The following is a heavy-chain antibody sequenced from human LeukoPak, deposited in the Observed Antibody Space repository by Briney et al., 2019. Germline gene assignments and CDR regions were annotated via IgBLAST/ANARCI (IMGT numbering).Heavy chain of an antibody. CDR3: ARVDIVVVPAAIVRSYYYYMDV. J-gene: IGHJ6*03. CDR1: GHTFTSYG. Sequence: ASVKVSCKASGHTFTSYGISWVRQAPGQGLEWMGWISAYNGNTNYAQKLQGRVTMTTDTSTSTAYMELRSLRSDDTAVYYCARVDIVVVPAAIVRSYYYYMDVWGKGTTVTVSS. CDR2: ISAYNGNT. V-gene: IGHV1-18*01. D-gene: IGHD2-2*03.